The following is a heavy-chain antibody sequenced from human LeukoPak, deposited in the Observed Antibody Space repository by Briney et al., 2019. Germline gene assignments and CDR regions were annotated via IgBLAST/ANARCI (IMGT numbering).Heavy chain of an antibody. CDR2: IYYSGST. CDR1: GGSFSGYY. J-gene: IGHJ6*03. CDR3: ARVVYSGSGSYPHIYYYYMDV. Sequence: SETLSLTCAVYGGSFSGYYWSWIRQPPGKGLEWIGYIYYSGSTNYNPSLKSRVTISGDKSKNQFSLKLSSVTAADTAIYYCARVVYSGSGSYPHIYYYYMDVWGKGTTVTISS. V-gene: IGHV4-59*01. D-gene: IGHD3-10*01.